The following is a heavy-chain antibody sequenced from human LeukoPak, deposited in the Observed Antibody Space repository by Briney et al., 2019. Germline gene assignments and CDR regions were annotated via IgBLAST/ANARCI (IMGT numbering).Heavy chain of an antibody. CDR3: TREERRLGELSLAY. V-gene: IGHV3-49*04. J-gene: IGHJ4*02. CDR1: GFTFGDYA. D-gene: IGHD3-16*02. Sequence: GGSLRLSCTASGFTFGDYAMSWVRQAPGKGLEWVGFIRSEAYGGTTEYAASVKGRFTISRDDSKSIAYLQMNSLKTEDTAVYYCTREERRLGELSLAYWGQGTLVTVSS. CDR2: IRSEAYGGTT.